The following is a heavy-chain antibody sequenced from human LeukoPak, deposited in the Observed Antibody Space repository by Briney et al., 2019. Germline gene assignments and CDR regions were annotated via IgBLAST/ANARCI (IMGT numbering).Heavy chain of an antibody. Sequence: GESLKISCKGSGYSFTSYWIGWVRQMPGKGLEWMGITYPGDSDIRYSPSFQGQVTISADKSISTAYLQWSSLKASDTAMYYCARANDYGDFRLGYWGQGTLVTVSS. CDR1: GYSFTSYW. J-gene: IGHJ4*02. V-gene: IGHV5-51*01. D-gene: IGHD4-17*01. CDR3: ARANDYGDFRLGY. CDR2: TYPGDSDI.